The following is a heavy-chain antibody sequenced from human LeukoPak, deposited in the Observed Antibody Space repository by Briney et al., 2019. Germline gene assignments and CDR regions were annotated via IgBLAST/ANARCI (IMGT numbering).Heavy chain of an antibody. V-gene: IGHV3-23*01. CDR1: GFTVSSNY. CDR2: ISGSGGST. Sequence: GGSLRLSCAASGFTVSSNYMSWVRQAPGKGLEWVSAISGSGGSTYYADSVKGRFTISRDNSKNTLYLQMNSLRAEDTAVYYCAKDPRYSYGLDDYWGQGTLVTVSS. D-gene: IGHD5-18*01. CDR3: AKDPRYSYGLDDY. J-gene: IGHJ4*02.